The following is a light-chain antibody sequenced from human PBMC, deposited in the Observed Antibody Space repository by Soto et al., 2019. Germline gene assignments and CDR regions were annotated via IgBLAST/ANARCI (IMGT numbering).Light chain of an antibody. J-gene: IGKJ3*01. Sequence: EIVLTQSPGTLSLSPGERATLSCRASQSVRSTYLAWYQQKPGLAPRLLIFGVSNRATGIPDRFSGGGSGTDFTLTISSLEPEDFAVYYCQQRSNWPPVFGPGTKVDIK. CDR1: QSVRSTY. CDR2: GVS. V-gene: IGKV3D-20*02. CDR3: QQRSNWPPV.